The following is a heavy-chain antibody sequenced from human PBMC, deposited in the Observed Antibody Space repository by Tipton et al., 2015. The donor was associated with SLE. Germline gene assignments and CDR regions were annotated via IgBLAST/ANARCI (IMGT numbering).Heavy chain of an antibody. V-gene: IGHV3-9*01. CDR3: AREIRGYFDY. J-gene: IGHJ4*02. CDR1: GFTFDDYA. CDR2: LNWNNSTI. Sequence: RSLRLSCEASGFTFDDYAMHWVRQAPAKGLEWVSGLNWNNSTIAYADSVKGRFTISRDNAKNSLFLQMNSLRAEDTAVYYCAREIRGYFDYWGQGTLVSVSS. D-gene: IGHD3/OR15-3a*01.